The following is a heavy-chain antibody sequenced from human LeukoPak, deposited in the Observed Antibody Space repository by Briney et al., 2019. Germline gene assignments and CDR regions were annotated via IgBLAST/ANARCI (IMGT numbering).Heavy chain of an antibody. CDR1: GYTFTGYY. CDR2: INPNSGGT. V-gene: IGHV1-2*06. D-gene: IGHD2-15*01. J-gene: IGHJ4*02. CDR3: ARESSPSHCSGGSCYVDY. Sequence: ASVKVSCKASGYTFTGYYMHWVRQAPGQGLVWMGRINPNSGGTNYAQKFQGRVTMTRDTSISTAYMELSRLRSDDTAVYYCARESSPSHCSGGSCYVDYWGQGTLVTVSS.